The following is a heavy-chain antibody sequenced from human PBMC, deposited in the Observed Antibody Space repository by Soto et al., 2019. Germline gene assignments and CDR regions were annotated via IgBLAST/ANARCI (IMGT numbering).Heavy chain of an antibody. CDR3: ARVSTIGWRSDNWFDP. Sequence: QVQLVQSGAEVKKPGASVKVSCKASGYTFTSYDINWVRQATGQGLEWMGWMNPNSGNTGYAQKFQGRVTMTRNTSISTAYMELSSLRSEDTAVYYCARVSTIGWRSDNWFDPWGQGTLVTVSS. CDR2: MNPNSGNT. V-gene: IGHV1-8*01. CDR1: GYTFTSYD. J-gene: IGHJ5*02. D-gene: IGHD3-3*01.